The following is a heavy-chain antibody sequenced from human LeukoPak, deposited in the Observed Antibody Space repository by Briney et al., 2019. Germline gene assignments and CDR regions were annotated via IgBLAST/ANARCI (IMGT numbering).Heavy chain of an antibody. Sequence: GEPLKISCKGSGYSFTSYWIGWVRQMPGKGLEWMGIIYPGDSDTRYSPSFQGQVTISADKSISTAYLQWSSLKASDTAMYYCARAGHDYGDYSGGFDYWGQGTLVTVSS. J-gene: IGHJ4*02. D-gene: IGHD4-17*01. CDR3: ARAGHDYGDYSGGFDY. V-gene: IGHV5-51*01. CDR2: IYPGDSDT. CDR1: GYSFTSYW.